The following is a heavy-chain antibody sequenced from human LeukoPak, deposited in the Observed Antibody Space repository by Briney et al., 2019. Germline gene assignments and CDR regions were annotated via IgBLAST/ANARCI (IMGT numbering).Heavy chain of an antibody. J-gene: IGHJ3*02. Sequence: SETLSLTCSVSGGSISSYYWSWIRQPPGKGLEWIGYIYYTGATYYNPSLESRVTISIDTSKRQLSLELRSATAADTAVYFCARDRRESNMPNDAFDIWGQGTMLPVSS. CDR3: ARDRRESNMPNDAFDI. CDR2: IYYTGAT. V-gene: IGHV4-59*01. CDR1: GGSISSYY. D-gene: IGHD2-2*01.